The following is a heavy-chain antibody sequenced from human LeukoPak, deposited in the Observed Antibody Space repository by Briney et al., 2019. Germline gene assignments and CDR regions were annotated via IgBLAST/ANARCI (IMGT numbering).Heavy chain of an antibody. Sequence: GGSLRLSCAASGFTFSSYAMSWVRQAPGKGLEWVSAISGSGGSTYYADSVKGRFTISRDNSKNTLYLQMNSLRAEDTAVYYCAKSRDGRAVAGTGPEGVDAFDIWGQGTMVTVSS. V-gene: IGHV3-23*01. CDR2: ISGSGGST. CDR3: AKSRDGRAVAGTGPEGVDAFDI. J-gene: IGHJ3*02. D-gene: IGHD6-19*01. CDR1: GFTFSSYA.